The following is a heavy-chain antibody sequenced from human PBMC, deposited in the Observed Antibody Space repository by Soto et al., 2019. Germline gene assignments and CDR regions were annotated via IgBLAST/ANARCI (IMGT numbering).Heavy chain of an antibody. CDR2: ISYDGSNK. J-gene: IGHJ4*02. Sequence: QVQLVESGGGVVQPGRSLRLSCAASGFTFSSYAMHWVRQAPGKGLEWVAVISYDGSNKYYADSVKGRFTISRDNSKNTVYLQMTSLRAEDTAVYYCARGNLHIAAAGIDYWGQGTLVTVSS. CDR1: GFTFSSYA. V-gene: IGHV3-30-3*01. D-gene: IGHD6-13*01. CDR3: ARGNLHIAAAGIDY.